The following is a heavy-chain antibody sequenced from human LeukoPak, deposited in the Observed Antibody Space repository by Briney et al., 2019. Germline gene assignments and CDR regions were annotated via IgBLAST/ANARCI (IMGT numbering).Heavy chain of an antibody. CDR2: ISGSGGST. D-gene: IGHD2-2*02. CDR1: GFTFSSYV. Sequence: GGSLRLSCAASGFTFSSYVMSWVRQAPGKGLEWVSAISGSGGSTYYADSVKGRFTISRDNSKNTLYLQMNSLRAEDTAVYYCAKASLVVPAAIPGIPQYMDVWGKGTTVTVSS. CDR3: AKASLVVPAAIPGIPQYMDV. V-gene: IGHV3-23*01. J-gene: IGHJ6*03.